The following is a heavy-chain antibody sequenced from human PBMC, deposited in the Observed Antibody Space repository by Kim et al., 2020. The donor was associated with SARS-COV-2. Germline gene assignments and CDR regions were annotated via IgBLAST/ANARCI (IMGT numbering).Heavy chain of an antibody. Sequence: SETLSLTCTVSGVSISSPSYFWSWIRQHSGKGLEWIGYIYNSGSTYYNPSLESRATLSVDMSKNQFSLKLTSVTAADTAVYYCAKDDHGDYIMDDWGQGTLVTVSS. CDR3: AKDDHGDYIMDD. D-gene: IGHD4-17*01. CDR1: GVSISSPSYF. J-gene: IGHJ4*02. CDR2: IYNSGST. V-gene: IGHV4-31*03.